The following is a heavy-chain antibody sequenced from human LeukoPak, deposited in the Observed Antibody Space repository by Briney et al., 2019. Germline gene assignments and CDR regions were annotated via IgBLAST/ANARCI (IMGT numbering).Heavy chain of an antibody. J-gene: IGHJ4*02. CDR3: AKGGHILTGYYKGGVSYYFDY. CDR1: GFTFDDYT. CDR2: ISWDGGST. D-gene: IGHD3-9*01. V-gene: IGHV3-43*01. Sequence: GGSLRLSCAASGFTFDDYTMHWVRQAPGKGLEWVSLISWDGGSTYYADSVKGRFTISRDNSKNSLYLQMNSLRTEDTALYYCAKGGHILTGYYKGGVSYYFDYWGQGTLVTVSS.